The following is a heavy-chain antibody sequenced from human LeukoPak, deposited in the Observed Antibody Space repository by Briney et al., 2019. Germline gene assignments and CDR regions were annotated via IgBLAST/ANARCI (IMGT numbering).Heavy chain of an antibody. J-gene: IGHJ4*02. CDR3: AKAHYSVAAAGMSDD. CDR1: GYTFTSYG. V-gene: IGHV1-18*01. D-gene: IGHD6-13*01. CDR2: ISACNGNT. Sequence: ASVKVSCKASGYTFTSYGINWVRQAPGQGLEWMGWISACNGNTNYAQKVQGRVTMTTDTSTSTAYMELRSLRSDDTAVYYCAKAHYSVAAAGMSDDWGQGTLVTVSS.